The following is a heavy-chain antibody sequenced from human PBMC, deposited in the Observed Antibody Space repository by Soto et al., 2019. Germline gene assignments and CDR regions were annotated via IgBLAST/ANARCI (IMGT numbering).Heavy chain of an antibody. J-gene: IGHJ6*02. V-gene: IGHV1-8*01. CDR3: ATEGVRGMDV. Sequence: QVQLVQSGAEVKKPGASVKVSCKASGYTFTSYDINWVRQATGQGLEWMGWMNPNSANTGYAQKFQGSVTMTRNTSISTAYMELSSLRSEHTSVYYSATEGVRGMDVWGQGTTVTVSS. CDR1: GYTFTSYD. D-gene: IGHD3-16*01. CDR2: MNPNSANT.